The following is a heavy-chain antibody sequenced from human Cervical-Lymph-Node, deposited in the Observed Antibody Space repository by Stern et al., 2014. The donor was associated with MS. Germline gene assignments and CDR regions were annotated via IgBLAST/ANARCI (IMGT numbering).Heavy chain of an antibody. D-gene: IGHD6-19*01. V-gene: IGHV5-51*01. Sequence: EVHLVESGAEVKKPGESLKISCKGFGYSFTTYWIAWVRQMPGKGLERRGIIYPGDSDTRYSPSFQGQVTFSADKSISTAYLQWTSLKASDTAVYYCARHGALAGTDYWGQGTLVTVSS. CDR1: GYSFTTYW. CDR3: ARHGALAGTDY. J-gene: IGHJ4*02. CDR2: IYPGDSDT.